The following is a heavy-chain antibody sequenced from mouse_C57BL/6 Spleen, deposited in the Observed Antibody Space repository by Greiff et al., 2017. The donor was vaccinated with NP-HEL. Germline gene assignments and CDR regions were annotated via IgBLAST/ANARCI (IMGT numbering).Heavy chain of an antibody. CDR1: GYTFTDYY. CDR3: ARFKYQRGAMDY. V-gene: IGHV1-26*01. J-gene: IGHJ4*01. D-gene: IGHD5-1*01. Sequence: VQLKQSGPELVKPGASVKISCKASGYTFTDYYMNWVKQSHGKSLEWIGDINPNNGGTSYNQKFKGKATLTVDKSSSTAYMELRSLTSEDSAVYYCARFKYQRGAMDYWGQGTSVTVSS. CDR2: INPNNGGT.